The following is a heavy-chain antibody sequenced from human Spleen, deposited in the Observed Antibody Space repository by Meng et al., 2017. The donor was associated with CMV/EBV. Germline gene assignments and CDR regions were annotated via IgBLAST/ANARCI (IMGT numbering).Heavy chain of an antibody. D-gene: IGHD3-3*01. J-gene: IGHJ4*02. CDR1: GFIFSDHY. V-gene: IGHV3-72*01. Sequence: GESLKISCTASGFIFSDHYMDWVRQVPGKGLEWVGRTRNKANSYTTEYAASVKGRFTISRDESKNSVYLQMNSLKTEDTAVYYCAKHDFWSGYYTPPFDYWGQGTLVTVSS. CDR3: AKHDFWSGYYTPPFDY. CDR2: TRNKANSYTT.